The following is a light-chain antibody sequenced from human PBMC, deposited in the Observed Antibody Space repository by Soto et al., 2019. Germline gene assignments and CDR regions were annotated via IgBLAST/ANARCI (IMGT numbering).Light chain of an antibody. J-gene: IGLJ1*01. V-gene: IGLV2-23*01. Sequence: QSVLTQPASVSGSPGQSITIPCTGTSSDVGSYDLVSWYQQHPGKAPKLMIYEGSQRPSGVSNRFSGSKSGNTASLTIFGLQADDEADYYCFSYAGTTNVAFGTGTKVTVL. CDR2: EGS. CDR1: SSDVGSYDL. CDR3: FSYAGTTNVA.